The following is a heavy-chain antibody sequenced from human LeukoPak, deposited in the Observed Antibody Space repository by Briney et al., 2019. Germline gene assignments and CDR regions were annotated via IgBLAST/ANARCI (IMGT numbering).Heavy chain of an antibody. V-gene: IGHV3-7*01. CDR3: ALTLGDAFDI. D-gene: IGHD3-16*01. CDR2: IKQDGSEK. Sequence: GGSLRLSCAASGITFSSYGMHWVRQAPGKGLEWVANIKQDGSEKYYVDSVKGRFTISRDNAKNSLYLQMNSLRAEDTAVYYCALTLGDAFDIWGQGTMVTVSS. CDR1: GITFSSYG. J-gene: IGHJ3*02.